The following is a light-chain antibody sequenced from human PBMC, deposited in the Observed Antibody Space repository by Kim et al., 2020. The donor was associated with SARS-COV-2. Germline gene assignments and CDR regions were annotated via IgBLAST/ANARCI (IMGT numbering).Light chain of an antibody. V-gene: IGLV3-21*04. J-gene: IGLJ2*01. Sequence: PGKAARITCGGNDIGSKSVNWYQQKPGQAPVLVIYYDSDRPSGIPERFSGSNSGNTATLTISRVEAGDEADYYCQVWDSSSDHVVFGGGTKLTVL. CDR2: YDS. CDR3: QVWDSSSDHVV. CDR1: DIGSKS.